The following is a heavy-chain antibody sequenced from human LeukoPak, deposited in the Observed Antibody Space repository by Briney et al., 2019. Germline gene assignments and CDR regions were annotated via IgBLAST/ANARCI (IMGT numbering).Heavy chain of an antibody. J-gene: IGHJ4*02. CDR1: GFSFSTYA. D-gene: IGHD3-16*02. Sequence: GTSLRLSCAASGFSFSTYAVIWVRRAPGKGLEGVAVIWYDGGEKYYAGAVKGRVTISRDNSKSTVYLQMNSLRAEDTALYYCAREGESRLGELSPWGQGNLVTVSS. CDR2: IWYDGGEK. V-gene: IGHV3-33*01. CDR3: AREGESRLGELSP.